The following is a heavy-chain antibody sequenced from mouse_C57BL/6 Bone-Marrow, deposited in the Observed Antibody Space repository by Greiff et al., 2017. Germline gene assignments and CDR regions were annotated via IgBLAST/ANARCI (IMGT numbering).Heavy chain of an antibody. V-gene: IGHV1-54*01. CDR3: SSALTAQATPCYSMDY. Sequence: QVQLQQSGAELVRPGTSVKVSCKASGYAFTNYLIEWVKQRPGQGLEWIGVINPGSGGTNYNEKFKGKATLTADKSSSTAYMQLSSLTSEDAAVYFCSSALTAQATPCYSMDYWGQGTSVTVSS. D-gene: IGHD3-2*02. J-gene: IGHJ4*01. CDR1: GYAFTNYL. CDR2: INPGSGGT.